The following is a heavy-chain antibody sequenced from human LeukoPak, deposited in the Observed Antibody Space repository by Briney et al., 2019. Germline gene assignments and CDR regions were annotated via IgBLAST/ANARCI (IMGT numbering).Heavy chain of an antibody. CDR1: GFTFDDYG. D-gene: IGHD6-19*01. V-gene: IGHV3-20*04. CDR2: INWNGGST. J-gene: IGHJ3*02. Sequence: PGGSLRLSCAASGFTFDDYGMSWVRQAPGKGLEWVSGINWNGGSTGYADSVKGRFTISRDNAKNSLYLQMNSLRAEDMALYYCAKDKARGWYSPHAFDIWGQGTMVTVSS. CDR3: AKDKARGWYSPHAFDI.